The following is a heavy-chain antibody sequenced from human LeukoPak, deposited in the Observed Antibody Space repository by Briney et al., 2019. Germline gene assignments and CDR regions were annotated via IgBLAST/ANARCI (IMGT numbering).Heavy chain of an antibody. V-gene: IGHV4-59*01. CDR1: GSSISSNY. Sequence: TETLSLTCSVSGSSISSNYWSWIRQPPGKGLEWIGYIYYSGSTNYNPSLKSRVTISVDTSKNQFSLKLRSVTAADTAVYYCARDGHSSGWSAAFDIWGRGTMVTVS. D-gene: IGHD6-19*01. CDR3: ARDGHSSGWSAAFDI. CDR2: IYYSGST. J-gene: IGHJ3*02.